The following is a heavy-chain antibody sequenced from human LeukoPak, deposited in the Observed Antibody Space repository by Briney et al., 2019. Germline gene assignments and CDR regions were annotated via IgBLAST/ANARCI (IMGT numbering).Heavy chain of an antibody. D-gene: IGHD3-22*01. J-gene: IGHJ4*02. CDR2: IYYSGST. CDR3: AKRDDSGGNLVDL. CDR1: GGSIRSGSHY. V-gene: IGHV4-39*02. Sequence: KASETLSLTCTVSGGSIRSGSHYWARIRQPPGKGLEWIGSIYYSGSTYYNPSLENRVTISIDTSKNHFSLKLSSLSAADTSVYYCAKRDDSGGNLVDLWGQGTLVTVS.